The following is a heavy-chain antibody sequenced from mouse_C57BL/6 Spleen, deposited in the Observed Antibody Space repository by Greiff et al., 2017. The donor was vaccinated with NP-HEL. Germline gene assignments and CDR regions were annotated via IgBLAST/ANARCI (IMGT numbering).Heavy chain of an antibody. J-gene: IGHJ3*01. CDR2: IYPSDSYP. Sequence: PLAELVKPGASVKLSCKASGYTFTRYWMQWVQQRPGQVLECIGEIYPSDSYPNYTQQFKGKATLPVDTSSSTAYMPLSSLTSEESAVYYCARGIYYEEDWFAYCGQGTRVTVSA. CDR3: ARGIYYEEDWFAY. V-gene: IGHV1-50*01. D-gene: IGHD2-4*01. CDR1: GYTFTRYW.